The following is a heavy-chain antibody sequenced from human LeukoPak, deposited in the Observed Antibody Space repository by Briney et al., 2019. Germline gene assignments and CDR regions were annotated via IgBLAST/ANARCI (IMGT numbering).Heavy chain of an antibody. J-gene: IGHJ6*03. V-gene: IGHV1-46*01. D-gene: IGHD3-9*01. CDR2: INPSGGST. Sequence: ASLKVSCKASGYTFTSYYMHWVRQAPGPGGGRMGRINPSGGSTSYAQKFQGRVTMTRDTSTSTVYMELSSLRSEDTAVYYCARRYYDILTGYPPGYMDVWGKGTTVTVSS. CDR1: GYTFTSYY. CDR3: ARRYYDILTGYPPGYMDV.